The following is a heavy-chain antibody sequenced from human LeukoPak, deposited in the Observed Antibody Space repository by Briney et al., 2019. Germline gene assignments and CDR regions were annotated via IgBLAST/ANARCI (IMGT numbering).Heavy chain of an antibody. CDR1: GYTFTSYD. D-gene: IGHD2-2*01. Sequence: ASVKVSCKASGYTFTSYDINWVRQATGQGLEWMGWMNPNSGNTGYAQKFQGRVTMTRNTSISTAYMELSSLGSEDRAVYYCARSTALVVVPAAIGYYGMDVWGQGTTVTVSS. V-gene: IGHV1-8*01. CDR2: MNPNSGNT. J-gene: IGHJ6*02. CDR3: ARSTALVVVPAAIGYYGMDV.